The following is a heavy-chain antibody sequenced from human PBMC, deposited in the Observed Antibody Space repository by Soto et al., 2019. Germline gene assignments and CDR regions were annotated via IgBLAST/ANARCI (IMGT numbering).Heavy chain of an antibody. D-gene: IGHD5-12*01. CDR1: GFTVSSNY. J-gene: IGHJ4*02. Sequence: EVQLVESAGGLIEPGGSLRLSCAASGFTVSSNYMTWVRQAPGKGLEWVSAIYRGGRTYYADSVKGRFTISRDNSKNTLYLQMNSLRAEDTAVYYCARGVGGYELLWYFDYWGQGTLVTVSS. V-gene: IGHV3-53*01. CDR3: ARGVGGYELLWYFDY. CDR2: IYRGGRT.